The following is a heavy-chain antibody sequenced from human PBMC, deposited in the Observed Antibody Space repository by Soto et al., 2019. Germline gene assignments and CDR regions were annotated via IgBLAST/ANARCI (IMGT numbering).Heavy chain of an antibody. J-gene: IGHJ6*02. D-gene: IGHD3-3*01. CDR2: ISAYNGNT. Sequence: GASVKVSCKASGYTFTSYGISWVRQAPGQGLEWMGWISAYNGNTNYAQKLQGRVTMTTDTSTSTAYMELRSLRSDDTAVYYCARDTYDFWSGYPTYDMDVWGQGTTVTVSS. CDR1: GYTFTSYG. CDR3: ARDTYDFWSGYPTYDMDV. V-gene: IGHV1-18*01.